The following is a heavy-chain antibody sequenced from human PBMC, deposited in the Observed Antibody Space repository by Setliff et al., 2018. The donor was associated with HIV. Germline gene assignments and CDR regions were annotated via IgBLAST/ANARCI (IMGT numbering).Heavy chain of an antibody. CDR2: IYYSGRT. D-gene: IGHD6-19*01. Sequence: SETLSLTCTFSGGSISSGAYYWGWIRQPPGKGLEWIGSIYYSGRTYYNPSLKSRLTISADTFKNHFSLTLNSVTAADTAVYYCARHPSYSSDHPPLYFDYWGQGTLVTVSS. V-gene: IGHV4-39*01. J-gene: IGHJ4*02. CDR3: ARHPSYSSDHPPLYFDY. CDR1: GGSISSGAYY.